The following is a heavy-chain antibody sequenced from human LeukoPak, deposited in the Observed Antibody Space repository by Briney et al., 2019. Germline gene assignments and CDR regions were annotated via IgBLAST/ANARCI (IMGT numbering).Heavy chain of an antibody. V-gene: IGHV3-23*01. CDR2: ISGNGGNT. CDR3: AREVHDSSGYIPDY. Sequence: GGALRLSCTASGLTFRSHGMSWGGRAPGKGVEGISAISGNGGNTYYADSVKGRFTISRDNSKNTLYLQMNSLRAEDTAVCYCAREVHDSSGYIPDYWGQGTLVTVSS. CDR1: GLTFRSHG. D-gene: IGHD3-22*01. J-gene: IGHJ4*02.